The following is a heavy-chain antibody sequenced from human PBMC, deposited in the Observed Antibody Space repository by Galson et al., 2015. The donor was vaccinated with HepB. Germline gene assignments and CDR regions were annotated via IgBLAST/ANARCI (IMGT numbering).Heavy chain of an antibody. CDR2: FDPEDGET. D-gene: IGHD3-22*01. J-gene: IGHJ6*02. Sequence: SVKVSCKVSEYTLAELSIHWVRQAPGKVLEWMGGFDPEDGETIYAQKFQGRVTMTEDTSTDTAYMELSSLRSEDTAVYYCATDSRDSSDDEDDLPYNYDGMDVWGQGTTVTVSS. V-gene: IGHV1-24*01. CDR1: EYTLAELS. CDR3: ATDSRDSSDDEDDLPYNYDGMDV.